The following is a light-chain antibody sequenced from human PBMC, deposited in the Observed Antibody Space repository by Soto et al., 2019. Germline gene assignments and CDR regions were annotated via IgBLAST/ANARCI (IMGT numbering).Light chain of an antibody. J-gene: IGLJ1*01. CDR1: SSDVGGYHY. Sequence: QSVLTQPPSASVSPGQSVTISCTGTSSDVGGYHYVSWYQQHPGKAPKVMIYEVSKRPSGVPDRFSGSKSGDTASLTVSGLQTEDEAEYYCSSYAGLNNFIVFGTGTKVTVL. CDR2: EVS. V-gene: IGLV2-8*01. CDR3: SSYAGLNNFIV.